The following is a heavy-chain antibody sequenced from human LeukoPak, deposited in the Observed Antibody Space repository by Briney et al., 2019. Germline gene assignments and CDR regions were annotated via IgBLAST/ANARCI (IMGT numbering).Heavy chain of an antibody. V-gene: IGHV3-23*01. CDR1: GFTFRTYA. D-gene: IGHD3-10*01. Sequence: GGSLRLSCVGSGFTFRTYAMIWVRQAPGKGLQWVSAISDSGGSTYYADSVKGRFTISRDNSKKTLYLQMHSLRAEDTAVYYXXKSXNXYDXGTSRRDFDYWGQGTLVTVSS. CDR2: ISDSGGST. CDR3: XKSXNXYDXGTSRRDFDY. J-gene: IGHJ4*02.